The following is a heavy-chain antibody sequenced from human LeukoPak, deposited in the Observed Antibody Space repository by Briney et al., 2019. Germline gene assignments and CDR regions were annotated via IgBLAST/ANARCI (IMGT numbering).Heavy chain of an antibody. V-gene: IGHV3-74*01. CDR2: IKPDGTST. Sequence: GGSLRLSCVASGFTFSTYWMQWVRQDPGTGLVWVARIKPDGTSTSHADSVRGRFTISRDNAKNTLYLQMNGLRVEDTAVYYCSRDRGWTAFDMWGQGTMVTVSS. J-gene: IGHJ3*02. CDR1: GFTFSTYW. D-gene: IGHD3-10*01. CDR3: SRDRGWTAFDM.